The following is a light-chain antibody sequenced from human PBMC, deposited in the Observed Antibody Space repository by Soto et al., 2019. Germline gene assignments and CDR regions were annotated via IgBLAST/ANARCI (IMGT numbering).Light chain of an antibody. CDR3: QHYNSYSEA. J-gene: IGKJ1*01. CDR2: KAS. V-gene: IGKV1-5*03. CDR1: QTISSW. Sequence: DIQMTQSPSTLSGSVGVRVTITCRASQTISSWLAWYQQKPGKAPKLLIYKASTLKSGVPSRFRGSGSGTEFTLTISSLQHDDFATYYCQHYNSYSEAFGPGTKVDIK.